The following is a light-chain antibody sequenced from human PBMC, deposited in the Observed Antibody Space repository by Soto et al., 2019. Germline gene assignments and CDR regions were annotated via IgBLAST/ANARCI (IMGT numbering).Light chain of an antibody. CDR3: SSYTSSSTLAV. CDR2: DVS. Sequence: QSALTQPASVSGSPGQSITISCTGTSSDVGGYNYVSWYQQHPGKAPKLMIYDVSNRPSGVSNRFSGSKSGNTDSLTISGLEAEDEADYDCSSYTSSSTLAVFGGGTQLTVL. J-gene: IGLJ7*01. CDR1: SSDVGGYNY. V-gene: IGLV2-14*01.